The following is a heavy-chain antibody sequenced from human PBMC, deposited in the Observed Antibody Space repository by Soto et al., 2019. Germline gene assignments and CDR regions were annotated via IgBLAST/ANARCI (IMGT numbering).Heavy chain of an antibody. D-gene: IGHD3-22*01. V-gene: IGHV3-23*01. CDR3: AKPSSDSQYGLNYLDH. CDR2: ISASGDTT. CDR1: GFTFSKAY. J-gene: IGHJ4*02. Sequence: GGSLRLSCTASGFTFSKAYMNWVRQAPGKGLEWVSSISASGDTTYHADSVRGRFSISRDQSKNTLYLQMNSLRAEDTALYYCAKPSSDSQYGLNYLDHWGQGTLVTVSS.